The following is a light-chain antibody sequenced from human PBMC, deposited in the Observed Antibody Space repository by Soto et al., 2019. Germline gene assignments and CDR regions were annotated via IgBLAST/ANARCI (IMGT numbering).Light chain of an antibody. CDR2: GAS. CDR3: QQYGSSRIT. V-gene: IGKV3-20*01. J-gene: IGKJ5*01. Sequence: ETVLTQSPATLSLSPGERATLSCRASHSVSRYLAWYQQKPGQAPRLLIYGASSRATGIPDRFSGSGSGTDFTLTISRLEPEDFAVYYCQQYGSSRITFGQGTRLEIK. CDR1: HSVSRY.